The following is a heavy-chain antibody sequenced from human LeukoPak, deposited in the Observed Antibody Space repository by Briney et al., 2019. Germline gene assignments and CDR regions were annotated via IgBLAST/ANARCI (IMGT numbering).Heavy chain of an antibody. CDR2: ISSSSSYI. Sequence: GGSLRLSCAASGFTFSSYSMNWVRQAPGKGLEWVSSISSSSSYIYYADSVKGRFTISRDNAKNSLYLQMNSLRAEDTAVYYCAREDIVVVGQCYYYYMDVWGKGTTVTVSS. V-gene: IGHV3-21*01. D-gene: IGHD2-15*01. J-gene: IGHJ6*03. CDR1: GFTFSSYS. CDR3: AREDIVVVGQCYYYYMDV.